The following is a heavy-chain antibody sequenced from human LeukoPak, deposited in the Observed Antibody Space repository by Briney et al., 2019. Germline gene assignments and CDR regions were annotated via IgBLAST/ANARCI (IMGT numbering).Heavy chain of an antibody. Sequence: SETLSLTCTVSGGSISSSSYYWGWIRQPPGKGLEWIGSIYYSGSTYYNPSLKSRVTISVDTSKNQFSLKLSSVTAADTAVYYCARDLVGAKDAFDIWGQGTMVTVSS. V-gene: IGHV4-39*07. J-gene: IGHJ3*02. CDR1: GGSISSSSYY. CDR3: ARDLVGAKDAFDI. CDR2: IYYSGST. D-gene: IGHD1-26*01.